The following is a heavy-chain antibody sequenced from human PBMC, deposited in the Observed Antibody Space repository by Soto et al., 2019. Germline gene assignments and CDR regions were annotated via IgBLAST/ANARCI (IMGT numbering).Heavy chain of an antibody. V-gene: IGHV4-34*01. D-gene: IGHD5-12*01. CDR1: GGSLTGYY. J-gene: IGHJ4*02. Sequence: QVQLQQWGAGLLKPSETLSLTCAVNGGSLTGYYWSWIRQPPGKGLEWIGEIKDGGSTNYSPSLRSRVTISADTSKSQFSLRLSSGTAADTAVYFCARGQEGIVATHWDQGTLVTVSS. CDR2: IKDGGST. CDR3: ARGQEGIVATH.